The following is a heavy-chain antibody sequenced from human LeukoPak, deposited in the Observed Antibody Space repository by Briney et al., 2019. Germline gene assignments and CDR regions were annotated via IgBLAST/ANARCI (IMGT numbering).Heavy chain of an antibody. J-gene: IGHJ5*02. CDR1: GFTFSSYA. V-gene: IGHV3-23*01. CDR3: AKGMTFQRFDP. Sequence: GGSLRLSCAASGFTFSSYAMSWVRQAPGRGLEWVSGISGSGGSTYYADSVKGRFTISRDNSMNTLYLQMNSLRAEDTAVYYCAKGMTFQRFDPWGQGTLVTVSS. D-gene: IGHD2-8*01. CDR2: ISGSGGST.